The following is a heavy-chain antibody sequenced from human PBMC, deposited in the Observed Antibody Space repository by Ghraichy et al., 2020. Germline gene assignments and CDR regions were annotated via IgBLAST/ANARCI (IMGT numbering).Heavy chain of an antibody. J-gene: IGHJ6*03. CDR1: GGSISSYY. Sequence: SETLSLTCTVSGGSISSYYWSWIRQPPGKGLEWIGYIYYSGSTNYNPSLKSRVTISVDTSKNQFSLKLSSVTAADTAVYYCARVAVTKNYYYYMDVWGKGTTVTVSS. V-gene: IGHV4-59*01. CDR3: ARVAVTKNYYYYMDV. D-gene: IGHD4-17*01. CDR2: IYYSGST.